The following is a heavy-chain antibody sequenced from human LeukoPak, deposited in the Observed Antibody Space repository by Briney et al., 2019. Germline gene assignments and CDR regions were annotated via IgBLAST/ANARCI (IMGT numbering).Heavy chain of an antibody. D-gene: IGHD3-22*01. CDR1: GFTFSSYW. V-gene: IGHV3-7*01. J-gene: IGHJ4*02. CDR3: ARDGKYYDSSGYYYA. Sequence: GGSLRLSCAASGFTFSSYWMSWVRQAPGKGLEWVANIKQDGSEKYYVDPVKGRFTISRDNAKNSLYLQMNSLRAEDTAVYYCARDGKYYDSSGYYYAWGQGTLVTVSS. CDR2: IKQDGSEK.